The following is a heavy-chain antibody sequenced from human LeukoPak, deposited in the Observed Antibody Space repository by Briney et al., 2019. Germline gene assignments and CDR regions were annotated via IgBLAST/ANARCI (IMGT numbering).Heavy chain of an antibody. CDR2: IYASGRT. CDR3: ARDLIGQQLYYFDY. CDR1: GGSIRSYF. D-gene: IGHD6-13*01. J-gene: IGHJ4*02. Sequence: SETLSLTCTVSGGSIRSYFWSWIWQPAGKGLEWIGRIYASGRTNYNPSLKSRVTMSVDTSKNQFSLRLSSVTAADTAVYYCARDLIGQQLYYFDYWGQGNLVSVSS. V-gene: IGHV4-4*07.